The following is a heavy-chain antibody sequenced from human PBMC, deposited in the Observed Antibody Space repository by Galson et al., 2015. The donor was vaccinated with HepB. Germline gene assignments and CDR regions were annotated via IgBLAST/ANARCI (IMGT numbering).Heavy chain of an antibody. Sequence: ETLSLTCTVSGGSISSHYWSWIRQPPGKGLEWIGYIYYSGSTNYNPSLKSRVTISVDTSKNQFSLKLSSVTAADTAVYYCARGAFDAFDIWGQGTMVTVSS. V-gene: IGHV4-59*11. CDR2: IYYSGST. J-gene: IGHJ3*02. CDR1: GGSISSHY. CDR3: ARGAFDAFDI.